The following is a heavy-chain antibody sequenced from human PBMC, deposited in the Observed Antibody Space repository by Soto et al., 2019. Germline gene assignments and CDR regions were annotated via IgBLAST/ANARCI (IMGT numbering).Heavy chain of an antibody. D-gene: IGHD3-10*01. CDR1: GGSISSGGYY. CDR2: IYYSGST. Sequence: QVQLQESGPGLVKPSQTLSLTCTVSGGSISSGGYYWSWIRQHPGNGLEWIGYIYYSGSTYYNPSLKSRVTIAVDTSTNQFSLKLSSVTAADTAVYYCARVDMVRGVTQFDYWGQGTLVTVSS. CDR3: ARVDMVRGVTQFDY. V-gene: IGHV4-31*03. J-gene: IGHJ4*02.